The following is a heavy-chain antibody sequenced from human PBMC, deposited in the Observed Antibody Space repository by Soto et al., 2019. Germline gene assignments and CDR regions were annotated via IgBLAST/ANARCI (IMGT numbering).Heavy chain of an antibody. Sequence: EVQLLESGGGLVQPGGSLRLSCAASGFTYESYAMSWVRQAPGKGLEWVSGINSGGTVAHYADSVKGRFAISRDNSKNTISLEMNSVRADETGLYYCAISTGGFGGLFVVPSDYWGQGTLVTVSS. CDR3: AISTGGFGGLFVVPSDY. D-gene: IGHD3-16*02. V-gene: IGHV3-23*01. J-gene: IGHJ4*02. CDR2: INSGGTVA. CDR1: GFTYESYA.